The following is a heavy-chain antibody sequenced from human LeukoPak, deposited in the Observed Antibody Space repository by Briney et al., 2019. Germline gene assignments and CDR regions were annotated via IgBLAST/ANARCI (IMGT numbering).Heavy chain of an antibody. CDR2: IGLSGGGT. CDR1: GFTFRNYA. D-gene: IGHD2-15*01. CDR3: AKSRESGAHYFDS. V-gene: IGHV3-23*01. J-gene: IGHJ4*02. Sequence: GGSLRLSCAASGFTFRNYAMNWVRQAPGRGLEWVSSIGLSGGGTYYADSVEGRFTISRDNSKNTLYLQMDSLRAEDTAVYYCAKSRESGAHYFDSWGQGTLVTASS.